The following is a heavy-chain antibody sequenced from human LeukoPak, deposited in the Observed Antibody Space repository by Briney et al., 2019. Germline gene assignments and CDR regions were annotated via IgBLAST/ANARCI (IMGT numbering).Heavy chain of an antibody. V-gene: IGHV1-69*01. D-gene: IGHD3-3*01. CDR1: GGTFSSYA. CDR3: ARDRVKQKITIFGVVITRYYYYYGMDV. CDR2: IIPIFGTA. J-gene: IGHJ6*02. Sequence: ASVKVSCKASGGTFSSYAISWVRQAPGQGLEWMGGIIPIFGTANYAQKFQGRVTITADESTSTAYMELSSLRSEDTAVYYCARDRVKQKITIFGVVITRYYYYYGMDVWGQGTTVTVSS.